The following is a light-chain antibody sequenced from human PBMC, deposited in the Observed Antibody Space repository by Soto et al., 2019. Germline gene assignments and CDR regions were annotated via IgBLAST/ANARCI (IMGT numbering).Light chain of an antibody. J-gene: IGKJ1*01. CDR1: QSISSW. Sequence: DIQMTQSPSTLSASVGDRVTITCRASQSISSWLAWYQQKPGKAPKLLIYKASSLESGVPSRFSGSGSGTEFTLTISSLQPDDFATYYCQQYNSYLMTFGQGTKVDNK. V-gene: IGKV1-5*03. CDR2: KAS. CDR3: QQYNSYLMT.